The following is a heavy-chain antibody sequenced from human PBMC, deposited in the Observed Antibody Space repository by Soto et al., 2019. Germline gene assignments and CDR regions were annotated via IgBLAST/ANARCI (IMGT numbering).Heavy chain of an antibody. Sequence: GASVKVSCKASGYTFTSYGISWVRQAPGQGLEWMGWISAYNGNTNYAQKLQGRVTMTTDTSTSTAYMELRSLRSDDTAVYYCTRAYDGNSIGWFDPWGQGTLVTVSS. CDR2: ISAYNGNT. J-gene: IGHJ5*02. CDR1: GYTFTSYG. CDR3: TRAYDGNSIGWFDP. D-gene: IGHD3-22*01. V-gene: IGHV1-18*04.